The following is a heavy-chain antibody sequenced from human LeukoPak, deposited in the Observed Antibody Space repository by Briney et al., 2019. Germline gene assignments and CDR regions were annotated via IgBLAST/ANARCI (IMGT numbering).Heavy chain of an antibody. Sequence: SETLSLTCTVSGGSISSSSYYWGWIRQPPGKGLEWIGSIYYSGSTYYNPSLKSRVTISVDTSKNQFSLKLSSVTAADTAVYYCARDRRTLYSHRYFDLWGRGTLVTVSS. CDR3: ARDRRTLYSHRYFDL. V-gene: IGHV4-39*02. CDR1: GGSISSSSYY. CDR2: IYYSGST. D-gene: IGHD3-16*01. J-gene: IGHJ2*01.